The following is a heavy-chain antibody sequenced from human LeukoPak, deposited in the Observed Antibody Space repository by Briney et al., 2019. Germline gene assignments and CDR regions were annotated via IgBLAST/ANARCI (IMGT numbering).Heavy chain of an antibody. Sequence: GGSLRLSCAASGFTFSSCGMHWVHQAPGKGLEWVAVISYDGSNKFYADSVTGRFTISRDNSKNTLYLQMNSLRAEDTAVYYCAAKGYSYGNNAFDIWGQGTMVTVSS. D-gene: IGHD5-18*01. CDR1: GFTFSSCG. CDR3: AAKGYSYGNNAFDI. J-gene: IGHJ3*02. V-gene: IGHV3-30*03. CDR2: ISYDGSNK.